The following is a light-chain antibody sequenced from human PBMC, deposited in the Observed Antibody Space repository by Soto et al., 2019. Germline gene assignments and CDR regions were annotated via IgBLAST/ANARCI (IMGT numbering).Light chain of an antibody. CDR1: GSDVGLYDY. J-gene: IGLJ1*01. V-gene: IGLV2-14*01. CDR3: SSYTSDSDYV. Sequence: QSVLTQPGSVSGSPGQSITISCTGTGSDVGLYDYVSWYQQHPGKAPQLMIYAVSNRPSGVSNRFSASKSGNTSSLFISGLQAEDEADYFCSSYTSDSDYVFGSGNKVTV. CDR2: AVS.